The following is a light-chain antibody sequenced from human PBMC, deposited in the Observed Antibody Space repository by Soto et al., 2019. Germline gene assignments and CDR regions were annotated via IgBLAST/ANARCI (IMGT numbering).Light chain of an antibody. CDR2: DVS. J-gene: IGLJ1*01. CDR1: SSDVGGYNY. CDR3: SSYTSSSTFYG. Sequence: QSVLTQPASVSGSPGQSITISCTGTSSDVGGYNYVSWYQQHPGKAPKLMIYDVSNRPSGVSNRFSGSKSGNTASLTISGLKAEDEADYYCSSYTSSSTFYGFGTGTKLTVL. V-gene: IGLV2-14*01.